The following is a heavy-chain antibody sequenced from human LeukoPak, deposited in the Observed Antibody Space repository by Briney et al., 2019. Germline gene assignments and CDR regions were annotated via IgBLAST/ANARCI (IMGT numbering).Heavy chain of an antibody. Sequence: GGSLRLSCAASGFSFSGYGMHWVRQAPGKGLEWVAFIRYDGSNEYYADSVKGRFTISRDNAKNSLYLQMNSLRAEDTAVYYCARDKGAAGHSLYYYYGMDVWGQGTTVTVSS. CDR2: IRYDGSNE. CDR3: ARDKGAAGHSLYYYYGMDV. V-gene: IGHV3-30*02. CDR1: GFSFSGYG. D-gene: IGHD6-13*01. J-gene: IGHJ6*02.